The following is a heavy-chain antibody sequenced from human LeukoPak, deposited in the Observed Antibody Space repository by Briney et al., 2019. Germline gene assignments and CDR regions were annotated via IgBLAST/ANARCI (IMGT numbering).Heavy chain of an antibody. V-gene: IGHV1-2*02. CDR2: INPNSGGT. D-gene: IGHD1-1*01. J-gene: IGHJ6*03. Sequence: ASVKVSCKASGYTFTSYGISWVRQAPGQGLEWMGWINPNSGGTNYAQKFQGRVTMTRDTSISTAYMELSRLRSDDTAVYYCARGNWDDPDYYYYYYMDVWGKGTTVTVSS. CDR3: ARGNWDDPDYYYYYYMDV. CDR1: GYTFTSYG.